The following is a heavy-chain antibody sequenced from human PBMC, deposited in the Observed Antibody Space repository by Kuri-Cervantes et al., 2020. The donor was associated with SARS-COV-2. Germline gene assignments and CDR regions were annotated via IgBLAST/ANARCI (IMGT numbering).Heavy chain of an antibody. J-gene: IGHJ4*02. CDR1: GFTFSDYY. CDR2: IGPSGTTK. D-gene: IGHD7-27*01. V-gene: IGHV3-11*04. CDR3: ARDLRLGKSLDY. Sequence: GGSLRLSCAASGFTFSDYYMSWVRQAPGKRLEWVSNIGPSGTTKYYADSVKGRFTISRDNAKNSLYLQMSSLRAEDTAVYYCARDLRLGKSLDYWGQGTLVTVSS.